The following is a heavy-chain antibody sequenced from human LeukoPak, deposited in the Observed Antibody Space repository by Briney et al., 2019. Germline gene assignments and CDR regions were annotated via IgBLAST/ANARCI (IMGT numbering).Heavy chain of an antibody. CDR1: GFTFSSYW. V-gene: IGHV3-7*05. D-gene: IGHD6-6*01. CDR2: IKQDGSEE. J-gene: IGHJ6*02. CDR3: ARDPYSSTWSYGMDV. Sequence: GGSLRLSCAASGFTFSSYWMRWVRQAPGKGLEWVANIKQDGSEEVYVDSVKGRFTISRDNDKNSLFLQMNTLRAEDAAVYYCARDPYSSTWSYGMDVWGQGTTVTVSS.